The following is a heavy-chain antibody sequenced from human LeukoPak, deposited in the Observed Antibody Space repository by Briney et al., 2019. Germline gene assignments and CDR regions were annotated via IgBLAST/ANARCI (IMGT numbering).Heavy chain of an antibody. D-gene: IGHD1-26*01. CDR3: ARDLASWELGAFDI. V-gene: IGHV4-61*09. Sequence: SQTLSLTCTVSGGSISSGSYYWSWIRQPAGKGLEWIGEINHSGSTNYNPSLKSRVTISVDTSKNQFSLKLSSVTAADTAVYYCARDLASWELGAFDIWGQGTMVTVSS. CDR2: INHSGST. J-gene: IGHJ3*02. CDR1: GGSISSGSYY.